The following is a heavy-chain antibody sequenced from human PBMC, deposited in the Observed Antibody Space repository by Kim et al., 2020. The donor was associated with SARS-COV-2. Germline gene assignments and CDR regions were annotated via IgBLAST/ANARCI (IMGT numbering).Heavy chain of an antibody. V-gene: IGHV3-15*01. CDR3: PTPSGSYYLPHLPIDSYIVGMDV. D-gene: IGHD1-26*01. CDR2: IKSKTDGGTT. CDR1: GFTFSNAW. Sequence: GGSLRLSCAASGFTFSNAWMSWVRQAPGKGLGWVGRIKSKTDGGTTDYAAPVKGRFTISRDDSKNTLYLQMNSLKTEDTAVYYCPTPSGSYYLPHLPIDSYIVGMDVCGPRTTVTVS. J-gene: IGHJ6*02.